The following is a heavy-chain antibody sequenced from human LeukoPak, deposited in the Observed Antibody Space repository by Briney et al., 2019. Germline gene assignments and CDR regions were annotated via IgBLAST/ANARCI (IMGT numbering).Heavy chain of an antibody. CDR1: GGTFSSYA. CDR3: ARLVGVPGYSSGWYSGWDNWFDP. CDR2: IIPIFGTA. J-gene: IGHJ5*02. V-gene: IGHV1-69*13. Sequence: ASVTVSFTASGGTFSSYAISWVRQAPGQGLEWMGGIIPIFGTANYAQKFQGRVTITADESTSTAYMELSSLRSEDTAVYYCARLVGVPGYSSGWYSGWDNWFDPWGQGTLVTVSS. D-gene: IGHD6-19*01.